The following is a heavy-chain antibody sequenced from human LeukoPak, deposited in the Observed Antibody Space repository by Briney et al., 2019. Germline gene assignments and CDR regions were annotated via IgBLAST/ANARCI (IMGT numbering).Heavy chain of an antibody. CDR1: GYTFNIYG. D-gene: IGHD5-12*01. CDR2: INPNSGAT. V-gene: IGHV1-2*04. CDR3: ARGLINGHDFDY. Sequence: ASVKVSCKASGYTFNIYGISWVRQAPGQGLEWMGWINPNSGATNYAQNFQGWVTMTRDTSVSTGYMELRRLTSDDTAVYYCARGLINGHDFDYWGQGTLVTVSS. J-gene: IGHJ4*02.